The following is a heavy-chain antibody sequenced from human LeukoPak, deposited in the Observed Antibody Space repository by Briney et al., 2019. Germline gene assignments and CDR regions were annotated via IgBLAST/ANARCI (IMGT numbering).Heavy chain of an antibody. CDR2: INSDGSYT. J-gene: IGHJ4*02. V-gene: IGHV3-74*01. CDR1: GFTFSSYW. D-gene: IGHD6-19*01. Sequence: PGGSLRLSCAASGFTFSSYWMNWVRHAPGKGLVWVSRINSDGSYTSYADSVKGRFTISRDNANNTVYLQMSSLRAEDTAVYYCARGSSGWYGVDYWGQGTLVTVSS. CDR3: ARGSSGWYGVDY.